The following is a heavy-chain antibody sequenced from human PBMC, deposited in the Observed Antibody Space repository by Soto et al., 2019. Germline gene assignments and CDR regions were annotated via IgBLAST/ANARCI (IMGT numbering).Heavy chain of an antibody. Sequence: PSEPLSLTCAVYGGSFSGYYWCWIRQPPGKGLEWIGEINHSGSTNYNPSLKSRVTISVDTSKNQFSLKLSSVTAADTAVYYCARQGVTDKVVDYWGHGTLATVPS. J-gene: IGHJ4*01. CDR1: GGSFSGYY. CDR3: ARQGVTDKVVDY. D-gene: IGHD2-8*01. CDR2: INHSGST. V-gene: IGHV4-34*01.